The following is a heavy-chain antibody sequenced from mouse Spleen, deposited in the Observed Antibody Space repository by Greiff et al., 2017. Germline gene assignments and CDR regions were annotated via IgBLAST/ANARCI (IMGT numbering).Heavy chain of an antibody. CDR2: IDPSDSYT. CDR1: GYTFTSYW. J-gene: IGHJ2*01. V-gene: IGHV1-69*01. Sequence: QVQLQQPGAELVMPGASVKLSCKASGYTFTSYWMHWVKQRPGQGLEWIGEIDPSDSYTNYNQKFKGKATLTVDKSSSTAYMQLSSLTSEDSAVYYCARIYYGNYPDYWGQGATLTVSS. D-gene: IGHD2-1*01. CDR3: ARIYYGNYPDY.